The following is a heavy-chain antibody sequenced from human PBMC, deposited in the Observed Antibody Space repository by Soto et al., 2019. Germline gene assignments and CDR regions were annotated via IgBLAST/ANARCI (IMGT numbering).Heavy chain of an antibody. Sequence: QVQLVQSGAEVKKPGASVKVSCKASGYTFTSYYMHWVRQAPGQGLEWMGIINPSGGSTSHAQKFQGRVTMTRDTSTSTVYRELSSLRSEDTAVYYCASYDYGGPHAFAFWGQGTMVTVSS. D-gene: IGHD4-17*01. CDR1: GYTFTSYY. CDR3: ASYDYGGPHAFAF. CDR2: INPSGGST. J-gene: IGHJ3*01. V-gene: IGHV1-46*01.